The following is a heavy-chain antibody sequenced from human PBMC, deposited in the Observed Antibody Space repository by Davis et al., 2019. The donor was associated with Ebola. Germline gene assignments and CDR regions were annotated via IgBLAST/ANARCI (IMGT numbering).Heavy chain of an antibody. CDR1: GYTFTGYY. CDR3: ARDLEPRTGYDFWSGYSMGGHLTFDY. CDR2: INPNSGGT. V-gene: IGHV1-2*02. Sequence: ASVKVSCKASGYTFTGYYMHWVRQAPGQGLEWMGWINPNSGGTNYAQKFQGRVTMTRDTSISTAYMELSRLRSDDTAVYYCARDLEPRTGYDFWSGYSMGGHLTFDYWGQGTLVTVSS. D-gene: IGHD3-3*01. J-gene: IGHJ4*02.